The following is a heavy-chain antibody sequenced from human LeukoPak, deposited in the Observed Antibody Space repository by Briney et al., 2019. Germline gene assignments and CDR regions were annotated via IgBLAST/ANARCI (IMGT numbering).Heavy chain of an antibody. CDR3: ARGRGSGHKENWFDP. J-gene: IGHJ5*02. CDR2: MNPNSGNK. D-gene: IGHD6-19*01. CDR1: GYTFTTYD. Sequence: ASVKVSCKASGYTFTTYDINWVRQATGRGLEWMGWMNPNSGNKGYTQKFQGRVTMTRNTSISTAYMELSSLRSEDTAVYYCARGRGSGHKENWFDPWGQGTLVTVSS. V-gene: IGHV1-8*01.